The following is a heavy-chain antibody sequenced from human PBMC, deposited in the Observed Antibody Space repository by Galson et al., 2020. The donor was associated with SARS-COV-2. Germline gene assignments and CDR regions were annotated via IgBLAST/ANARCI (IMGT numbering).Heavy chain of an antibody. CDR3: TATRAY. D-gene: IGHD1-26*01. Sequence: GGSLSLSCTASGFTFSSYWMHWVRQAQGKGLVWVSRINSEGNITSYADSVKGRFTISRDNAKNTLYLQMNSLRAEDTAVYYCTATRAYCGQGTLVTVSS. V-gene: IGHV3-74*01. CDR1: GFTFSSYW. CDR2: INSEGNIT. J-gene: IGHJ4*02.